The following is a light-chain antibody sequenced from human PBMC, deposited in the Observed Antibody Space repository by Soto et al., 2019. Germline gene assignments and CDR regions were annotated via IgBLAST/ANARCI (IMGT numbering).Light chain of an antibody. V-gene: IGKV3-20*01. CDR1: QSVSSSY. Sequence: EIVLTQSPGTLSLSPGERATLSCRASQSVSSSYLAWYQQKPGQAPRLLIYVASSRATGIPDRFSGSGSGADFPLTISRLEPEVFAVYYCQQYGRSPYTFGQGNKLEIK. CDR2: VAS. J-gene: IGKJ2*01. CDR3: QQYGRSPYT.